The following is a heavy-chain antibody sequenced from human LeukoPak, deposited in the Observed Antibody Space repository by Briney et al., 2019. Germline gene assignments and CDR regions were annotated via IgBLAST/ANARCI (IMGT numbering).Heavy chain of an antibody. D-gene: IGHD1-26*01. J-gene: IGHJ3*02. CDR2: ISPKTDGI. Sequence: ASVKVSCKTSGYIFTDYYIQWVRQAPGQGLEWMGWISPKTDGINYAQKFQGRVTMTGDTSISTAYMELNSLTSDDTAMYFCARVRSSGTYFDACDIFGQGTMVTVSS. CDR3: ARVRSSGTYFDACDI. CDR1: GYIFTDYY. V-gene: IGHV1-2*02.